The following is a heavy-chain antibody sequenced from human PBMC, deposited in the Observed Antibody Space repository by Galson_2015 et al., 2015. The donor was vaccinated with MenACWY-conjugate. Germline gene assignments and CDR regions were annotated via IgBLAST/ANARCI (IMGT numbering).Heavy chain of an antibody. J-gene: IGHJ4*02. V-gene: IGHV6-1*01. CDR2: TYYRSKWYN. CDR3: ATDYGDYDWRFDY. CDR1: GDSVSSHSAA. Sequence: CAISGDSVSSHSAAWIWIRQSPSRGLEWLGRTYYRSKWYNDYAVSVESRITINPDTSKNQFSLQLNSVTPEDTAVYYCATDYGDYDWRFDYWGQGTLVTVSS. D-gene: IGHD4-17*01.